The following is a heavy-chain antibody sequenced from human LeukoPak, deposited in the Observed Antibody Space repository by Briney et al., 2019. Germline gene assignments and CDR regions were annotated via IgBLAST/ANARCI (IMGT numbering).Heavy chain of an antibody. J-gene: IGHJ4*02. CDR3: ARGHDYDSSVAY. CDR2: IYSGGST. D-gene: IGHD3-22*01. V-gene: IGHV3-66*01. CDR1: GFTVSSNY. Sequence: GGSLRLSCAASGFTVSSNYMSWVRQAPGKGLEGVSVIYSGGSTYYADSVKGRFTIYRDNSKNTVDLQMNSLRAEDTAVYYCARGHDYDSSVAYWGQGTLVTVSS.